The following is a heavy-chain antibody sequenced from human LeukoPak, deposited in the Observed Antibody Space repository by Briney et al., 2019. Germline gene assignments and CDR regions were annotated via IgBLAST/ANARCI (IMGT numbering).Heavy chain of an antibody. J-gene: IGHJ4*02. CDR1: GYTFTSYD. Sequence: ASVKVSCKASGYTFTSYDINWVRQATGQGLEWMGWMNPNSGNTGYAQKFQGRVTMTRNTSISTAYMELSSLRSEDTAVYYCATALVVRGVPSYWGQGTLVTVSS. CDR2: MNPNSGNT. V-gene: IGHV1-8*01. D-gene: IGHD3-10*01. CDR3: ATALVVRGVPSY.